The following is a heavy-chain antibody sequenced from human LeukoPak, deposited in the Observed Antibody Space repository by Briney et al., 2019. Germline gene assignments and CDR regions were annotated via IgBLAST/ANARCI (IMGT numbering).Heavy chain of an antibody. V-gene: IGHV4-59*08. CDR1: GGSISSDY. J-gene: IGHJ6*02. D-gene: IGHD3-10*01. CDR3: ARQNSRGYYGMDV. Sequence: SETLSLTCAVSGGSISSDYWSWIRQPPGKGLEWIGYIYNSGSTNYNPSLKSRVTISVDTSKNQFSLKLSSVTAADTAVHYCARQNSRGYYGMDVWGQGTTVTVSS. CDR2: IYNSGST.